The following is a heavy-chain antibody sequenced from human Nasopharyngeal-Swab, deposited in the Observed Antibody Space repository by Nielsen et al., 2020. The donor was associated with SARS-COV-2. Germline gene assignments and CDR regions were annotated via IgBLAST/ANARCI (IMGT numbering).Heavy chain of an antibody. Sequence: WIRQPPGKGLEWIGSIYYSGSTYYNPSLKSRVTISVDTPKNQFSLKLSSVTAADTAVYYCASQGSGSYYLLYYYYGMDVWGQGTTVTVSS. J-gene: IGHJ6*02. V-gene: IGHV4-39*01. D-gene: IGHD1-26*01. CDR3: ASQGSGSYYLLYYYYGMDV. CDR2: IYYSGST.